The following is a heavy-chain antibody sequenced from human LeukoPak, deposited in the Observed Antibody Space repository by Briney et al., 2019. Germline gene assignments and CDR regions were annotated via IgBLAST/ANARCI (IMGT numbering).Heavy chain of an antibody. CDR3: ARQAVYSSNSYYYYYGMDV. D-gene: IGHD6-13*01. Sequence: PSETLSLTCTVSGGSISSYYWSWIRQPPGKGLEWIGYIYYSGSTNYNTSLKSRVTISVDTSKNQFSLKLSSVTAADTAVYYCARQAVYSSNSYYYYYGMDVWGQGTTVTVSS. CDR2: IYYSGST. V-gene: IGHV4-59*08. CDR1: GGSISSYY. J-gene: IGHJ6*02.